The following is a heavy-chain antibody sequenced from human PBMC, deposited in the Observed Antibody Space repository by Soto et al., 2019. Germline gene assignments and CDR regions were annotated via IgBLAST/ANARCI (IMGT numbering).Heavy chain of an antibody. V-gene: IGHV3-23*01. D-gene: IGHD2-21*01. Sequence: EVQLLESGGGLVQRGGSLRLSCAASGFIFNNYAMTWVRQAPGKGLEWVARVSGRGGSAYYADSVKGRLTISRDNSNNPLYLQMTHVRGEDTAVYYCVRRAGGAVVWYYDLWGRGTLVSVFS. J-gene: IGHJ2*01. CDR1: GFIFNNYA. CDR3: VRRAGGAVVWYYDL. CDR2: VSGRGGSA.